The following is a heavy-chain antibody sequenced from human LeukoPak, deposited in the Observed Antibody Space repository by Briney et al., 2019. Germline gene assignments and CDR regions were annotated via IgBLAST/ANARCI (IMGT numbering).Heavy chain of an antibody. CDR2: IYYSGST. CDR1: LYPINFYY. Sequence: KTSEPLTLPCTVSLYPINFYYWRWIRQPPGKAPEGLGYIYYSGSTIYNPSLKSRVTISVDTSKNQFSLKLSTVTAADTAVYYCARGGSSRPGDYWGQGTLVTVSS. V-gene: IGHV4-59*01. CDR3: ARGGSSRPGDY. J-gene: IGHJ4*02. D-gene: IGHD6-13*01.